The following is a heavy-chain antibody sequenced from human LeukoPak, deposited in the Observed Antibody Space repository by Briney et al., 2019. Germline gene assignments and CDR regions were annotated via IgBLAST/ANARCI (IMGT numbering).Heavy chain of an antibody. CDR3: ARGTTSSWYPRYDY. V-gene: IGHV4-34*01. CDR1: GGSFSGYY. CDR2: INHSGST. D-gene: IGHD6-13*01. Sequence: PSETLSLTCAVYGGSFSGYYWSWIRQPPGKGLEWIGEINHSGSTNYNPSLKSRVTISVDTSKNQFSLKLSSVTAADTAVYYCARGTTSSWYPRYDYWGQGTLVTVSS. J-gene: IGHJ4*02.